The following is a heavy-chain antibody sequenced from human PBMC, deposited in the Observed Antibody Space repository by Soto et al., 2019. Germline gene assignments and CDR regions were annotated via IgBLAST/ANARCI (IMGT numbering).Heavy chain of an antibody. CDR1: GFTFSSFG. J-gene: IGHJ4*02. D-gene: IGHD4-17*01. V-gene: IGHV3-30*18. Sequence: QVLLVESGGGVVQPGRSLRIPCAVSGFTFSSFGMHWVRQAPGKGREWVAVISDDGSAKHYADSLKGRFNISRDNSINTLYLQMDSLGPEDTAVYYCAKDRWGDFGDLNLPGYWGQGTLVTVSS. CDR2: ISDDGSAK. CDR3: AKDRWGDFGDLNLPGY.